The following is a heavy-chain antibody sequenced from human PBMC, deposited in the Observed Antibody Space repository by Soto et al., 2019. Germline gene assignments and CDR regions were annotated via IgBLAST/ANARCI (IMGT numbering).Heavy chain of an antibody. V-gene: IGHV5-51*01. Sequence: GESLKISCKGSRYSLTNHWIGWVRQMPGKGLEWMGIIYPGDSETKSSPSFQGQVTISADKSSDTVYLQWISLKASDSGIFYCARTSSNSWQDSFDIWGQGTMVTVSS. CDR3: ARTSSNSWQDSFDI. CDR2: IYPGDSET. J-gene: IGHJ3*02. D-gene: IGHD6-13*01. CDR1: RYSLTNHW.